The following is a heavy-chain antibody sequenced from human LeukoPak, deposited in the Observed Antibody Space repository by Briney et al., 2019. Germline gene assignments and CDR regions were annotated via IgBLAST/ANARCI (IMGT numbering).Heavy chain of an antibody. J-gene: IGHJ4*02. Sequence: GGSLRLSCAASGFTFSSYSMNWVRQAPGKGLEWVSYISSSSSTIYYADSVKGRFTISRDNAKNSLYLQMNSLRDEDTAVYYCAGTYGDFTPYYFDYWGQGTLVTVSS. CDR2: ISSSSSTI. D-gene: IGHD4-17*01. CDR1: GFTFSSYS. V-gene: IGHV3-48*02. CDR3: AGTYGDFTPYYFDY.